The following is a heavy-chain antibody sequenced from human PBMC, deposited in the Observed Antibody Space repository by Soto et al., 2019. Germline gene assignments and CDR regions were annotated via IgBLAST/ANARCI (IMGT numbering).Heavy chain of an antibody. CDR1: GGSITSSSHF. J-gene: IGHJ5*02. D-gene: IGHD6-25*01. Sequence: PSETLSLTCTVSGGSITSSSHFWGWVRQPPGKGLEWIGTIYFTGNTYYTPSLKSRLTMSIDTSKNEFSLRLNSVTAAGTAVYYCAGQTFTIAAASYGRSNWFDPWGPGTLVTVSS. V-gene: IGHV4-39*01. CDR3: AGQTFTIAAASYGRSNWFDP. CDR2: IYFTGNT.